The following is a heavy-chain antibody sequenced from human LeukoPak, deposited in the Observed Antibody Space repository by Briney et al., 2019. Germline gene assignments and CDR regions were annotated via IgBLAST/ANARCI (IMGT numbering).Heavy chain of an antibody. CDR1: GGSISSGGYY. D-gene: IGHD3-22*01. J-gene: IGHJ4*02. CDR2: IYYSGST. CDR3: ASTDSSGYGY. V-gene: IGHV4-31*03. Sequence: PSETLSLTCTVSGGSISSGGYYWSWIRQHPGKGLEWIGYIYYSGSTYCNPTLKSRVTISVDTSKNQFSLKLSSVTAADTAVYYCASTDSSGYGYWGQGTLVTVSS.